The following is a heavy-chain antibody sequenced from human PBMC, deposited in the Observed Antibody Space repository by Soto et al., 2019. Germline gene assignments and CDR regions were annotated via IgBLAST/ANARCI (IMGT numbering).Heavy chain of an antibody. D-gene: IGHD5-18*01. CDR2: TYYTGST. CDR3: ASVSGHNTGYYSVYFLDV. V-gene: IGHV4-30-4*01. Sequence: SETLSLTCNVSGGSISRGDYYLTWMRQSTGKGLEWIGYTYYTGSTSYRPSLKRRVTISLATSENHFSLDMNSVTAADTAVYFCASVSGHNTGYYSVYFLDVWGQWTMGT. CDR1: GGSISRGDYY. J-gene: IGHJ6*02.